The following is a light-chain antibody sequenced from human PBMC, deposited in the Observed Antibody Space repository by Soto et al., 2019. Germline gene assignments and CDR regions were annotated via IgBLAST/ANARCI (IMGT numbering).Light chain of an antibody. CDR3: SSYTGSTTTTLYV. CDR1: SSDVGGYNY. J-gene: IGLJ1*01. CDR2: EVT. V-gene: IGLV2-14*01. Sequence: QSVLTQPASVSGSPGQSITISCTGTSSDVGGYNYVSWYQQHPGNAPRLMIYEVTNWPSGVSNRFSGSKSGNTASLTISGLQTEDEADYYCSSYTGSTTTTLYVFGSGTKVTVL.